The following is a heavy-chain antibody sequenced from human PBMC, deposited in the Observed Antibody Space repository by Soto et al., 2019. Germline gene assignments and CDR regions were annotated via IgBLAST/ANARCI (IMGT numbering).Heavy chain of an antibody. D-gene: IGHD5-12*01. CDR1: GYIFNNYW. CDR2: IDPYDSYT. V-gene: IGHV5-10-1*01. Sequence: GDPLKISCLGSGYIFNNYWITWVRQVPGKGLEWIGKIDPYDSYTKYSPPFQGHVAISVDKSLSSAYLQWSSLQASDTAMYYCGRHGYHAFDMRGKGTMVTVSS. J-gene: IGHJ3*02. CDR3: GRHGYHAFDM.